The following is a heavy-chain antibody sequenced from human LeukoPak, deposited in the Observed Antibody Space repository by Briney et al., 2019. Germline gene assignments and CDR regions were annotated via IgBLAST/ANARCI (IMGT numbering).Heavy chain of an antibody. Sequence: GGSLRLSCAASGFTFSSYSITWVGQAPGKGLEGVSSISSSSSCIYYADSVKGRFTISRDNAKNSLYLQMNSLRAEDTAVYYCAVDCSGRICYYEDFDYWGQGTLVTVSS. J-gene: IGHJ4*02. V-gene: IGHV3-21*01. CDR3: AVDCSGRICYYEDFDY. CDR2: ISSSSSCI. CDR1: GFTFSSYS. D-gene: IGHD2-15*01.